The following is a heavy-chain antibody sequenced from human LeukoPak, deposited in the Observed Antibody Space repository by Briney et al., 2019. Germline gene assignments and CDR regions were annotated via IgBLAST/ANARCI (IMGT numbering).Heavy chain of an antibody. CDR2: IKGDGSST. CDR3: ATYSSSNGREFQY. Sequence: GGSLRLSCTTSGFTFSTYWMHWVRQVPGKGLVWVARIKGDGSSTRHADSMKGRFTISRDNAKNSLYLQMNSLRAEDTAVYYCATYSSSNGREFQYWGQGTLVTVSS. J-gene: IGHJ1*01. D-gene: IGHD2-2*01. V-gene: IGHV3-74*01. CDR1: GFTFSTYW.